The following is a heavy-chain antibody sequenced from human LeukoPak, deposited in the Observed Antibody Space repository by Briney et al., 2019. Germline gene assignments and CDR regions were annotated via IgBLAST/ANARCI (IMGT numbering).Heavy chain of an antibody. Sequence: PGGSLRLSCAASGFTFSSYAMSWVRQAPGKGLEWVSAISGSGGSTYYADSVKGRFTISRDNSKNTLYLQMNSLRAEDTAVHYCAKATWRLLWFRVAPFDYWGQGTLVTVSS. CDR3: AKATWRLLWFRVAPFDY. J-gene: IGHJ4*02. CDR2: ISGSGGST. D-gene: IGHD3-10*01. V-gene: IGHV3-23*01. CDR1: GFTFSSYA.